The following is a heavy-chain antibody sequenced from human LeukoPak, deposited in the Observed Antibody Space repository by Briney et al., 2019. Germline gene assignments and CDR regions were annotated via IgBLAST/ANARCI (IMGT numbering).Heavy chain of an antibody. CDR2: INHSGST. CDR1: GGSFSGYY. CDR3: ARGVRGCSSTSCYIVDYYYYYYMDV. D-gene: IGHD2-2*02. J-gene: IGHJ6*03. Sequence: SETLSLTCAVYGGSFSGYYWSWIRQPPGKELEWIGEINHSGSTNYNPSLKSRVTISVDTSKNQFSLKLSSVTAADTAVYYCARGVRGCSSTSCYIVDYYYYYYMDVWGKGTTVTVSS. V-gene: IGHV4-34*01.